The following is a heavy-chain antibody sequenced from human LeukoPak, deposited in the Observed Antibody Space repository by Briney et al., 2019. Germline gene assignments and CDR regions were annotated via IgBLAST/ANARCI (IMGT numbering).Heavy chain of an antibody. J-gene: IGHJ5*02. CDR2: IYHSGST. CDR1: GYSISSGYY. CDR3: ARAGTDDQRFDP. V-gene: IGHV4-38-2*02. D-gene: IGHD6-19*01. Sequence: SETLSLTCIVSGYSISSGYYWGWIRQPPGKGLEWIGSIYHSGSTYYNPSLKSRATISVDTSKNQFSLKLSSVTAADTAVYYCARAGTDDQRFDPWGQGTLVTVSS.